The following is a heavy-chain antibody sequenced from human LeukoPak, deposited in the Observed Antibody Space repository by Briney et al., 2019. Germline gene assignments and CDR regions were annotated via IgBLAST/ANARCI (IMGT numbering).Heavy chain of an antibody. CDR3: ARDRYYHDSSGQLGVFDT. Sequence: SETLSLTCTVSGGSISSYYWSWIRQPPGKGLEWIGYIYYSGSTNYNPSLKSRVTISVDTSKNQFSLKLSSVTAADTAVYYCARDRYYHDSSGQLGVFDTWGQGTMVTVSS. D-gene: IGHD3-22*01. CDR1: GGSISSYY. V-gene: IGHV4-59*01. CDR2: IYYSGST. J-gene: IGHJ3*02.